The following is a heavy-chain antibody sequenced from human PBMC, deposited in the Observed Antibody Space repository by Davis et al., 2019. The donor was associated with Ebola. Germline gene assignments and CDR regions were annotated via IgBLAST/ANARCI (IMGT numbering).Heavy chain of an antibody. CDR3: ARGDRGYSYGYGDYYYYGMDV. Sequence: SETLSLTCTVSGGSISSYYWSWIRQPPWKGLEWIGYIYYSGSTNYNPSLKSRVTISVDTSKNQFSLKLSSVTAADTAVYYCARGDRGYSYGYGDYYYYGMDVWGQGTTVTVSS. CDR1: GGSISSYY. V-gene: IGHV4-59*01. D-gene: IGHD5-18*01. CDR2: IYYSGST. J-gene: IGHJ6*02.